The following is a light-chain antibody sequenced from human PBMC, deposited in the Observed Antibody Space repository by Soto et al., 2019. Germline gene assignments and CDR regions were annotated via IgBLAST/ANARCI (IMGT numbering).Light chain of an antibody. Sequence: AIQMTQSPSSLSAPVGDRVTITCRASQGITDDLGWYQQKPGKAPKLLIYAASSLQSGVPSRFSGSGSGTDFTLTISSLQPEDFATYYCLQNFNFPWTFGLGTKVDIK. V-gene: IGKV1-6*01. CDR1: QGITDD. J-gene: IGKJ1*01. CDR3: LQNFNFPWT. CDR2: AAS.